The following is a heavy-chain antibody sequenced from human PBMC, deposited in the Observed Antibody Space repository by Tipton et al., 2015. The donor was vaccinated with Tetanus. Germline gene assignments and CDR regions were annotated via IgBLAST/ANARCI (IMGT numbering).Heavy chain of an antibody. V-gene: IGHV4-61*08. J-gene: IGHJ4*02. D-gene: IGHD3-3*01. Sequence: TLSLTCSVSGDSLRAGDRNWSWIRQPPGKGLEWIGYISYSGSTNSNYSLKSRITISQDTSKNQFSLKLTSVTAADTAVYYCARANYNFPKKGPFDSWGQGTLVIVSS. CDR3: ARANYNFPKKGPFDS. CDR2: ISYSGST. CDR1: GDSLRAGDRN.